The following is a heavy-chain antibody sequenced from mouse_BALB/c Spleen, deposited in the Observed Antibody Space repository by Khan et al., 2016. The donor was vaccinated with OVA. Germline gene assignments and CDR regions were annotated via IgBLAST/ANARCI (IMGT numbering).Heavy chain of an antibody. CDR2: INTYTGEP. D-gene: IGHD1-1*01. CDR1: GYTFTNYG. J-gene: IGHJ4*01. CDR3: ARPPYVSYVMVY. V-gene: IGHV9-3-1*01. Sequence: QIQLVQSGPELKKPGETVKISCKASGYTFTNYGMNWVKQAPGKGLKWMGWINTYTGEPTYADDFKGRFAFSLETSASTAYLQINNLKNEDTAPYFCARPPYVSYVMVYWGQGTSVTVSS.